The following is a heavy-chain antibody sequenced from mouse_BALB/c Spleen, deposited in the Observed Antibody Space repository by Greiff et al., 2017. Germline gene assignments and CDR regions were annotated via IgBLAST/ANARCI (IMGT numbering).Heavy chain of an antibody. Sequence: EVMLVESGGGLVKPGGSLKLSCAASGFTFSDYYMYWVRQTPEKRLEWVATISDGGSYTYYPDSVKGRFTISRDNAKNNLYLQMSSLKSEDTAMYYCARDRTTGSYAMDYWGQGTSVTVSS. CDR3: ARDRTTGSYAMDY. CDR2: ISDGGSYT. V-gene: IGHV5-4*02. D-gene: IGHD1-1*01. J-gene: IGHJ4*01. CDR1: GFTFSDYY.